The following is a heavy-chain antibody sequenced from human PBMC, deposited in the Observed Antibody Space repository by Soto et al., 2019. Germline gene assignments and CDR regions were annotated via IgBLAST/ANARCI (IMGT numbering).Heavy chain of an antibody. D-gene: IGHD3-22*01. CDR2: INPNSGGT. J-gene: IGHJ6*02. CDR1: GYTFTGYY. Sequence: ASVKVSCKASGYTFTGYYMHWVRQAPGQGLEGMGWINPNSGGTNYAQKFQGRVTMTRDTSISTAYMELSRLRSDDTAVYYCARVASYYDSSGYLTFYGMDVWGQGTTVTVSS. CDR3: ARVASYYDSSGYLTFYGMDV. V-gene: IGHV1-2*02.